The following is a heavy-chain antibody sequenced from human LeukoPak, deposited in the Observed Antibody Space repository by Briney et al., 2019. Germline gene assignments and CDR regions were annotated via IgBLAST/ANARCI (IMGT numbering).Heavy chain of an antibody. CDR2: INPSGDST. V-gene: IGHV1-46*01. CDR3: ARESGSEWYYYDS. J-gene: IGHJ4*02. CDR1: GYTFTGYY. Sequence: ASVKVSCKASGYTFTGYYMHWVRQAPGQGLGWMGIINPSGDSTSCAQKFQGRVTMTRDTSISTAYMELSRLRYDDTAVYYCARESGSEWYYYDSWGQGTLVTVSS. D-gene: IGHD3-22*01.